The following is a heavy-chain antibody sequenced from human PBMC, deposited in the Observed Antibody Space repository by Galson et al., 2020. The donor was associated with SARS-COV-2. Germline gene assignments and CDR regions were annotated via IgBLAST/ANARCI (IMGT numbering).Heavy chain of an antibody. V-gene: IGHV1-2*02. CDR1: GYTFTGYY. CDR3: ARIAEGWSDY. CDR2: NNLNNGGT. Sequence: ASVKVSCKASGYTFTGYYIHWVRQAPGQGLEWMGWNNLNNGGTNYAQKFQGRVTVTRDTYINTAYMELSRLRSDDTAVYYCARIAEGWSDYWGQGTLVTGSS. J-gene: IGHJ4*02. D-gene: IGHD6-19*01.